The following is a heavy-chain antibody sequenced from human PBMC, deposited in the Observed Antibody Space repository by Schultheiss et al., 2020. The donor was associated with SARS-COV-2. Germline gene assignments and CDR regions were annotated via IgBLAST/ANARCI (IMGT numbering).Heavy chain of an antibody. Sequence: GESLKISCAASGFTFSSYAMSWVRQAPGKGLEWVSLIGGSGGYTYYADSVKGRFTISRDNSKNALYLQMNSLRAEDTAVYYCARAPTLFDIWGQGTMVTVSS. J-gene: IGHJ3*02. V-gene: IGHV3-23*01. CDR2: IGGSGGYT. CDR1: GFTFSSYA. CDR3: ARAPTLFDI.